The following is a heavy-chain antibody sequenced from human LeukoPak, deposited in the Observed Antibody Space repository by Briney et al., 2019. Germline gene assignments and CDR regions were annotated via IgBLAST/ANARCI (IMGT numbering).Heavy chain of an antibody. Sequence: NVSCKASGYSFTSYWIGWVRQMPGKGLEWMGIIYPGDSDTRYSPSFQGQVTISADKSISTAYLQWSSLKASDTAMYYCARSSLATPDYWGQGTLVTVSS. J-gene: IGHJ4*02. D-gene: IGHD3-3*02. V-gene: IGHV5-51*01. CDR2: IYPGDSDT. CDR3: ARSSLATPDY. CDR1: GYSFTSYW.